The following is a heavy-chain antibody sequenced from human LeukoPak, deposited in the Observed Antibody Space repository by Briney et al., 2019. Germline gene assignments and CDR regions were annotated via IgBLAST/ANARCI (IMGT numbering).Heavy chain of an antibody. D-gene: IGHD3-10*01. Sequence: RGSLRLSCAASGFTFSSYGMHWVRQAPGKGLEWVAVIWYDGSNKYYADSVKGRFTISRDNSKNTLYLQMNSLRAEDTAVYYCAKGGRYGSGSYYPDYWGQGTLVTVSS. V-gene: IGHV3-33*06. CDR3: AKGGRYGSGSYYPDY. CDR1: GFTFSSYG. CDR2: IWYDGSNK. J-gene: IGHJ4*02.